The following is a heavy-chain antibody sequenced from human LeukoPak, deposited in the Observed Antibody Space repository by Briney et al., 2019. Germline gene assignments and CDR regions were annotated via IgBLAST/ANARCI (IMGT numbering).Heavy chain of an antibody. CDR1: AGSFSGYY. CDR2: INHSGST. Sequence: KPSETLSLTCAVYAGSFSGYYWSWIRQPPGKGLEWIGEINHSGSTNYNPYLKSRFTISVDTSKNQFSLKLSSVTAADTAVYYCARGTISRHSAFDIWGQGTMVTVSS. CDR3: ARGTISRHSAFDI. D-gene: IGHD1-1*01. J-gene: IGHJ3*02. V-gene: IGHV4-34*01.